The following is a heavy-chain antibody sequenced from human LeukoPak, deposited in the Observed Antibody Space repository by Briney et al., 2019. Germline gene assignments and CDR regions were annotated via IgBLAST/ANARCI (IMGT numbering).Heavy chain of an antibody. CDR3: ARLPFFYDSSGYYIDY. CDR2: ISGSGSTT. D-gene: IGHD3-22*01. J-gene: IGHJ4*02. V-gene: IGHV3-23*01. Sequence: QPGGSLRLSCAASGFTFSSYAMSWVRQAPGKGLEWVSAISGSGSTTYYADSVKGRFTISRDNAKNSLYLQMNSLRAEDTAVYYCARLPFFYDSSGYYIDYWGQGTLVTVSS. CDR1: GFTFSSYA.